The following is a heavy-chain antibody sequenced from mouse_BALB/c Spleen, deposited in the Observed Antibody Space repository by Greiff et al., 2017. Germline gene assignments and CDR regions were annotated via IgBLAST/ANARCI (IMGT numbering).Heavy chain of an antibody. D-gene: IGHD1-2*01. Sequence: LQQPGSELVRPGASVKLSCKASGYTFTSYWMHWVKQRPGQSLEWIGNIYPGSGSTNYDEKFKSKATLTVDTSSSTAYMQLSSLTSEDSAVYYCTRSGVLRLRGFAYWGQGTLVTVSA. V-gene: IGHV1S22*01. CDR3: TRSGVLRLRGFAY. J-gene: IGHJ3*01. CDR1: GYTFTSYW. CDR2: IYPGSGST.